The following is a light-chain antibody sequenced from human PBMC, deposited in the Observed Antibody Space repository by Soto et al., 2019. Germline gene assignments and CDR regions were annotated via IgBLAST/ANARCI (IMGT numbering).Light chain of an antibody. V-gene: IGLV1-44*01. CDR3: AAWDDSLSGGV. J-gene: IGLJ3*02. Sequence: QAVVTQPPSASGTPGQRVSISCSGSSTNIGRNSISWYQNLPGTAPKLLIYTNNQRPSGVPARFSGSKSGTSASLAISGLQSEDEADYYCAAWDDSLSGGVFGGGTKVTVL. CDR2: TNN. CDR1: STNIGRNS.